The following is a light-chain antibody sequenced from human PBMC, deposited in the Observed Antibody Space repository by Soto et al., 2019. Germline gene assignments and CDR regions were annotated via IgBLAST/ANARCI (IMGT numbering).Light chain of an antibody. V-gene: IGKV3-20*01. CDR1: QSVSNNY. CDR3: QQYGSSGT. Sequence: EIVLTQSPGTLSLSPGERATLSCRASQSVSNNYLAWYQQKPGQAPRLLIYGASNSATGIPDRCSGSGSGTDFTLTSSRLEPEDFAVYYCQQYGSSGTFGQGTKVDIK. J-gene: IGKJ1*01. CDR2: GAS.